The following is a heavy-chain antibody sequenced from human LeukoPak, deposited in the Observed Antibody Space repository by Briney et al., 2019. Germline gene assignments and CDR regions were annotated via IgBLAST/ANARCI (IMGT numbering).Heavy chain of an antibody. CDR2: ISGSSSAI. CDR1: GFTFSNYN. V-gene: IGHV3-48*01. CDR3: ARGGYLYYMDV. J-gene: IGHJ6*03. D-gene: IGHD5-18*01. Sequence: PGGSLRLSCAASGFTFSNYNLNWVRQAPGKGLEGVSYISGSSSAIYFADSVKGRFTISRDIAKNSLYLQMNSLRAEDTAVYYCARGGYLYYMDVWGKGTTVTVSS.